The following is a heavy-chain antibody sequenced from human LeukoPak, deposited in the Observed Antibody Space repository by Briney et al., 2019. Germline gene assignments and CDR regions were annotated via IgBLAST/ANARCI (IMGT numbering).Heavy chain of an antibody. CDR3: ARGCTNPGR. V-gene: IGHV3-11*04. D-gene: IGHD2-8*01. J-gene: IGHJ4*02. CDR2: ISSSRSTI. CDR1: GFTFSDYD. Sequence: GGSLRLSCAASGFTFSDYDMSWIRQAPGKGLEWVSYISSSRSTIYYADSVKGRFTISRDNAKNSLYLQMNSLRAEDTAVYYCARGCTNPGRWCQGTVVTVSS.